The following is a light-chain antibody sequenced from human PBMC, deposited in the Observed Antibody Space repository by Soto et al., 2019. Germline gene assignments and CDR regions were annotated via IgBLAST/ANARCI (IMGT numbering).Light chain of an antibody. CDR2: VNIDGSH. CDR1: SGHSSYA. Sequence: QLVLTQSPSASASLGASVKLTCTLSSGHSSYAIAWHQQQPEKGPRYLMKVNIDGSHSKGYGIPDRFSGSSSGAERYLTISILQSEDEADYYCQTWGTGLQDVFGGGTQLTVL. CDR3: QTWGTGLQDV. J-gene: IGLJ7*01. V-gene: IGLV4-69*01.